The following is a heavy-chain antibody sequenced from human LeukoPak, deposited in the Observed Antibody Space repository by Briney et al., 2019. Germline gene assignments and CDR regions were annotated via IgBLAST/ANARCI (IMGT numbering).Heavy chain of an antibody. Sequence: PGGSLRLSCAASGFTFSSYWVHWVRQAPGKGLVWVSRINSDGSSTSYADSVKGRFTISRDNAKNTLYLQMNSLRAEDTAVYYCARDPRGYCSSTSCYTKGDAFDIWGQGTMVTVSS. J-gene: IGHJ3*02. CDR2: INSDGSST. V-gene: IGHV3-74*01. CDR1: GFTFSSYW. CDR3: ARDPRGYCSSTSCYTKGDAFDI. D-gene: IGHD2-2*02.